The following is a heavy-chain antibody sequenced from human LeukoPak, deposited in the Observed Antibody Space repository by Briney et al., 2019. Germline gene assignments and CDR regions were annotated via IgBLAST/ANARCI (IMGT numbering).Heavy chain of an antibody. CDR3: ARDSGYDPRDYMDV. V-gene: IGHV1-2*02. Sequence: ASVKVSCKASGYTFTGYYMHWVRQAPGQGLEWMGWINPNSGGTNYAQKFQGRVTMTRDTSISTAYMELSRLRSDDTAVYYCARDSGYDPRDYMDVWGKGTTVTISS. CDR1: GYTFTGYY. CDR2: INPNSGGT. J-gene: IGHJ6*03. D-gene: IGHD5-12*01.